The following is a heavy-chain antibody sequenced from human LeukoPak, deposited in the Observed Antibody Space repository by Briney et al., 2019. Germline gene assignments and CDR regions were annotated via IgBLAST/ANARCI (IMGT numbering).Heavy chain of an antibody. CDR2: IYSGGST. V-gene: IGHV3-53*01. CDR3: ARVRLELGGEDY. D-gene: IGHD1-7*01. CDR1: GFTVSSNY. Sequence: GGSLRLSCAASGFTVSSNYMNRVRQAPGKGLEWVSLIYSGGSTYYTDSVKGRSTISRDNSKNTLYLQMNSLRAEDTAVYYCARVRLELGGEDYWGQGTLVTVSS. J-gene: IGHJ4*02.